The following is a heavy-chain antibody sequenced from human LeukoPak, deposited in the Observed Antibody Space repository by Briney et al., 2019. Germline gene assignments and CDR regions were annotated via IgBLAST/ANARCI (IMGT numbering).Heavy chain of an antibody. V-gene: IGHV1-2*06. CDR1: GYTFTGYY. CDR2: INPKSGGT. Sequence: GASVKVSCKASGYTFTGYYMHWVRQAPGQGLEWMGRINPKSGGTNYAQKFQGRVTMTRDTSITTAYMELSRLRSDDTAVYYCARGAAAGSNWFDPWGQGTLVTVSS. D-gene: IGHD6-13*01. J-gene: IGHJ5*02. CDR3: ARGAAAGSNWFDP.